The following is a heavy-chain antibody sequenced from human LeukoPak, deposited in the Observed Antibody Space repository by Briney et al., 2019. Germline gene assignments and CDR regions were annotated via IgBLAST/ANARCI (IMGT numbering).Heavy chain of an antibody. CDR2: IYYSGST. Sequence: PSETLSLTCTVSGGSISSYYWSWIRQPPGKGLEWIGYIYYSGSTNYNPSLKSRVTISVDTSKTQFSLKLSSVTAADTAVYYCARYLGYCSSTSCYDLYYYYYGMDVWGQGTTVTVSS. D-gene: IGHD2-2*01. V-gene: IGHV4-59*01. CDR3: ARYLGYCSSTSCYDLYYYYYGMDV. J-gene: IGHJ6*02. CDR1: GGSISSYY.